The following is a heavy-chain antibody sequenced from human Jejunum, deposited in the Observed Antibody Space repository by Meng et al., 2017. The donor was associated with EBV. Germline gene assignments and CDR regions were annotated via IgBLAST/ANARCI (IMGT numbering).Heavy chain of an antibody. V-gene: IGHV4-59*01. Sequence: QVQLQESGPGLVKPSETLSLTCAVSGGPLTDNHWTWIRQPPGKGLEWIGYISYTGRVNYNPSLKSRVTISIDTSRNQFSLRLTSVTAADTAVYYCARGKVTFDYWGQGTRVTVSS. CDR3: ARGKVTFDY. J-gene: IGHJ4*02. D-gene: IGHD2-21*02. CDR2: ISYTGRV. CDR1: GGPLTDNH.